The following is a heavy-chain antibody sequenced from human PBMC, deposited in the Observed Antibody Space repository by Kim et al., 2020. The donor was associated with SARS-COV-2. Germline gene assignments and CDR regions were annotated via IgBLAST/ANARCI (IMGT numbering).Heavy chain of an antibody. CDR2: ISKSGTGR. D-gene: IGHD5-12*01. CDR1: GFTFSSYE. V-gene: IGHV3-48*03. CDR3: AREVATTPDAFDI. J-gene: IGHJ3*02. Sequence: GRSLRLSCAVSGFTFSSYEMNWVRQAPGKGLEWVSYISKSGTGRQYADSVKGRFTISRDNAKNSLYLQMNSLRAEDTAFYYCAREVATTPDAFDIWGQGTLVTVSS.